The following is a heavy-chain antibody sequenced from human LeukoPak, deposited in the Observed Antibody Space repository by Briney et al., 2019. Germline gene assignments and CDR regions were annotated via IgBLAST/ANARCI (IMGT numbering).Heavy chain of an antibody. CDR2: ISADNGNT. Sequence: ASVKVSCKASGYTFTGYYMHWVRQAPGQGLEWMGWISADNGNTTYAQKLQGRVTMTTDTSTSTAYMELRSLRSDDTAVYYCARDFRYCSGGSCYTRFDYWGQGTLVTVSS. D-gene: IGHD2-15*01. CDR1: GYTFTGYY. J-gene: IGHJ4*02. CDR3: ARDFRYCSGGSCYTRFDY. V-gene: IGHV1-18*04.